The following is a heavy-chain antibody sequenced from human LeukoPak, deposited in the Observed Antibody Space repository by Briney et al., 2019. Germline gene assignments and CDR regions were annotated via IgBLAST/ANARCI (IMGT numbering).Heavy chain of an antibody. Sequence: PSETLSLTCTVSGGSISSSSYYWGWIRQPPGKGLEWIGSIYYSGSTYYNPSLKSRVTISVDTSKNQFSLKLSSVTAADTAVYYCARGGGSHFDYWGQGTLVTVSS. CDR1: GGSISSSSYY. CDR2: IYYSGST. J-gene: IGHJ4*02. D-gene: IGHD3-3*01. V-gene: IGHV4-39*07. CDR3: ARGGGSHFDY.